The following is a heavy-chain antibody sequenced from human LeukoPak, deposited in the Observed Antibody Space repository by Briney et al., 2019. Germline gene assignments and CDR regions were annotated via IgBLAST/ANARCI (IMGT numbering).Heavy chain of an antibody. D-gene: IGHD3-3*01. J-gene: IGHJ4*02. CDR2: MNPNSGNT. V-gene: IGHV1-8*01. Sequence: EASVKVSCKASGYTFTSYDINWVRQATGQGLEWMGWMNPNSGNTGYAQKFQGRVTMTRNTSISTAYMELSSLRSEDTAVYYCARTGTSYDFWSGYYHYWGQGTLVTVSS. CDR3: ARTGTSYDFWSGYYHY. CDR1: GYTFTSYD.